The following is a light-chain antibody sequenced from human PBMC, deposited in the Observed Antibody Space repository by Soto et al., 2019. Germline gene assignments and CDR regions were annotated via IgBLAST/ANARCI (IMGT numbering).Light chain of an antibody. Sequence: DIVMTQSPATLSVSPGERATLSCRASQSVGSNLAWYQQKPGQAPRLLIYGASITAADIPARFGGSGSGTEFTLTISNLQSEDFAVYYCQQYSDWPRTFGQGTKVDIK. J-gene: IGKJ1*01. V-gene: IGKV3-15*01. CDR3: QQYSDWPRT. CDR2: GAS. CDR1: QSVGSN.